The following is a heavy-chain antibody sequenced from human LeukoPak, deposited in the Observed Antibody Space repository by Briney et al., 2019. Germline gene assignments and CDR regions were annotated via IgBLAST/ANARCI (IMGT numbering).Heavy chain of an antibody. CDR3: ARDLSSNWYSDYFDY. Sequence: SETLSHTCTVSRGSLSYYGSWIRQPAGKGLEWIGRIYMRGNTNFNPSLKSRVTMSADPSKNQFSLKLSSVTAADPAVYYCARDLSSNWYSDYFDYWGQGTLVTVSS. D-gene: IGHD6-13*01. V-gene: IGHV4-4*07. CDR1: RGSLSYY. CDR2: IYMRGNT. J-gene: IGHJ4*02.